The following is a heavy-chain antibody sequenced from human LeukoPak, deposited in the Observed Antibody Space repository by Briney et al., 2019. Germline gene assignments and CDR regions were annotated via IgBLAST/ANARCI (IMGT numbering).Heavy chain of an antibody. V-gene: IGHV3-48*01. CDR1: GFTFSSYS. Sequence: PGGSLRLSCAASGFTFSSYSMNWVRQAPGKGLEWVSYISSSSSTIHYADSVKGRFTISRDNAKNSLYLQMNSLRAEDTAVYYCARERGGNLGRIFDYWGQGTLVTVSS. CDR2: ISSSSSTI. J-gene: IGHJ4*02. D-gene: IGHD4-23*01. CDR3: ARERGGNLGRIFDY.